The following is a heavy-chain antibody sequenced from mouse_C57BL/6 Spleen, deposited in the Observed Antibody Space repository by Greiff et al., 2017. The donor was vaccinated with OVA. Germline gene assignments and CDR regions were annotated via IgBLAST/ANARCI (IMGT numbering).Heavy chain of an antibody. J-gene: IGHJ2*01. CDR2: ISGGGGNT. CDR3: ARRDYGNDYFDY. CDR1: GFTFSSYT. Sequence: EVKLMESGGGLVKPGGSLKLSCAASGFTFSSYTMSWVRQTPEKRLEWVATISGGGGNTYYPDSVKGRFTISRDNAKNTLYLQMSSLRSEDTALYYCARRDYGNDYFDYWGQGTTLTVSS. D-gene: IGHD2-4*01. V-gene: IGHV5-9*01.